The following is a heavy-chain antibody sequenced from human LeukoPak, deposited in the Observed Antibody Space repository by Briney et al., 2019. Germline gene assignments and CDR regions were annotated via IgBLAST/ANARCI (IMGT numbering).Heavy chain of an antibody. D-gene: IGHD3-10*01. CDR3: VRDSAFGELPNWFDP. J-gene: IGHJ5*02. CDR2: TYYRSRWYD. Sequence: SQTLSLTCAISGDSVSSNSAAWNWIRQSPSRGLEWLGRTYYRSRWYDDYAVSVKSRITINPDTFKNQVSLHLKSVIPEDTAVYYCVRDSAFGELPNWFDPWGQGTLVTVSS. V-gene: IGHV6-1*01. CDR1: GDSVSSNSAA.